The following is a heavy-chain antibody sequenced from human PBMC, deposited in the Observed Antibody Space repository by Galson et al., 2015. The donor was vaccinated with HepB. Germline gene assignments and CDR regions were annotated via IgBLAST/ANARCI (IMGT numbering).Heavy chain of an antibody. V-gene: IGHV1-69*01. J-gene: IGHJ6*03. Sequence: CKASGGTFSSYAISWVRQAPGQGLEWMGGIIPIFGTANYAQKFQGRVTITADESTSTAYMELSSLRSEDTAVYYCARGGHMNYYYYMDVWGKGTTVTVSS. CDR2: IIPIFGTA. CDR1: GGTFSSYA. CDR3: ARGGHMNYYYYMDV.